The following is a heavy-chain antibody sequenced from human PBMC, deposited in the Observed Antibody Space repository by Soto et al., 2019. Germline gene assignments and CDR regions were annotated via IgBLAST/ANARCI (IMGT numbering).Heavy chain of an antibody. Sequence: ASVKVSCKASGYSFTGHYIHWVRQAPGQGLEWMGWINPNSGSTTYAQKCQGRVTMTRDTSISTAYMELSSLRSDDTAVFYCATVCVVVGIWFDHWGQGTLVTVSS. CDR3: ATVCVVVGIWFDH. D-gene: IGHD3-22*01. CDR2: INPNSGST. CDR1: GYSFTGHY. J-gene: IGHJ5*02. V-gene: IGHV1-2*02.